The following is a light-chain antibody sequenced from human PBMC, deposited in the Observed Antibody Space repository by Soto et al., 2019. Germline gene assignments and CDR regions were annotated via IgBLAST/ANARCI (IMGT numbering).Light chain of an antibody. V-gene: IGKV3-15*01. J-gene: IGKJ4*01. CDR1: QSVSSSY. CDR2: GAS. Sequence: TLSLAPGERATLSCRASQSVSSSYLAWYQQQPGQAPRLLIYGASTRATGIPARFSGSGSGTEFTLTISSLHSEYFAVYYCQHYNNWPLTFGGGTKV. CDR3: QHYNNWPLT.